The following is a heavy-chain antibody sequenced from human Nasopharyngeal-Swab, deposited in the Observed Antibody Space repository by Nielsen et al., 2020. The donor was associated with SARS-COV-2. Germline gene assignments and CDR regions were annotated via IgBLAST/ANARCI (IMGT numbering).Heavy chain of an antibody. CDR3: AKSGSEYDYDHIPVPIDF. J-gene: IGHJ4*02. V-gene: IGHV3-23*01. D-gene: IGHD3-16*01. CDR2: VSGSGGST. Sequence: GESLKIPCTTSGFPFSSYAMNWVRQDPGKGLEWVSSVSGSGGSTHYANSVKGRFAISRDNSKNTLSLQMNSLRVEDTAIYYCAKSGSEYDYDHIPVPIDFWGQGTLVAVSS. CDR1: GFPFSSYA.